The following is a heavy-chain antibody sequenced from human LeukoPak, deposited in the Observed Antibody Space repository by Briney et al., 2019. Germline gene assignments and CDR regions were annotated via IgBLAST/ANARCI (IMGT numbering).Heavy chain of an antibody. CDR1: GFTFSSYS. D-gene: IGHD1-26*01. Sequence: PGGSLRLSCAASGFTFSSYSMNWVRQAPGQGLEWVPSISSSSSSRYYADSVKGRFTISRDNAKNSLYLQMNSLSAGDTAVYYCARVGVVGATLDAFDIWGQGTMVTVSS. V-gene: IGHV3-21*01. CDR3: ARVGVVGATLDAFDI. CDR2: ISSSSSSR. J-gene: IGHJ3*02.